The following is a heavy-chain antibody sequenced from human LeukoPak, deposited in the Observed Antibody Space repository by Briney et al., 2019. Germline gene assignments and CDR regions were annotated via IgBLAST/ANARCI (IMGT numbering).Heavy chain of an antibody. CDR2: INPSGGST. Sequence: GASVKVSCKASGYTFTSYYMHWVRHAPGQGLEWMGIINPSGGSTSYAQKFQGSVTMTRDMSTSTVYMELSSLRSEDTAVYYCARGPTTEGYFDYWGQGTLVTVSS. CDR1: GYTFTSYY. J-gene: IGHJ4*02. CDR3: ARGPTTEGYFDY. V-gene: IGHV1-46*01. D-gene: IGHD4-17*01.